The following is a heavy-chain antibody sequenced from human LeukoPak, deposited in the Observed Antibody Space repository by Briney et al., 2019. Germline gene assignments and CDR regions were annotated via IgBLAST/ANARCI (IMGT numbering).Heavy chain of an antibody. CDR1: GFTFSSYA. Sequence: GGSLRLSCAASGFTFSSYALTWVRQAPGKGLEWVAHIKEDGTEKYYVDSVKGRFTISRDNAKNSVYLQMNSLRAEDTAVFYCARWKRGWEFDYWGQGALV. CDR3: ARWKRGWEFDY. CDR2: IKEDGTEK. V-gene: IGHV3-7*05. J-gene: IGHJ4*02. D-gene: IGHD6-19*01.